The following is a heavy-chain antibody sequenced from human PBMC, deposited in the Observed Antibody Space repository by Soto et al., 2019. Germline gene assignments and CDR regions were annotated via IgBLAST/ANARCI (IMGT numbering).Heavy chain of an antibody. J-gene: IGHJ4*02. V-gene: IGHV4-59*01. Sequence: SETLSLTCTVSGGSISSYYWSWIRQPPGKGLEWIGYIYYSGSTNYNPSLKSRVTISVDTSKNQFSLKLSSVTAADTAVYYCARWAVAGVDYWGQGTLVTVSS. D-gene: IGHD6-19*01. CDR3: ARWAVAGVDY. CDR2: IYYSGST. CDR1: GGSISSYY.